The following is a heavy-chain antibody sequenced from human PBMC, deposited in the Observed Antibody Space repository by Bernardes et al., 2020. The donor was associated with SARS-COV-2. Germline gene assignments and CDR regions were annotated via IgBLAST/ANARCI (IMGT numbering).Heavy chain of an antibody. V-gene: IGHV2-5*01. CDR3: VHERRWVQLDY. J-gene: IGHJ4*02. CDR2: IYWSDDK. CDR1: GFSLNSVGVG. D-gene: IGHD6-25*01. Sequence: SGPTLVKPTQTLTLTCTFSGFSLNSVGVGVSWIRQPPGKALEWLALIYWSDDKRYSPSLKNRLTIMKDSSKNQVVLIMTNMDPLDTATYFCVHERRWVQLDYWGQGALVTVSS.